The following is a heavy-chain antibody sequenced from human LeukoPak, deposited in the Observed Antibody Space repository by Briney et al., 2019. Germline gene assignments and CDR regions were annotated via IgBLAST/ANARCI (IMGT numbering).Heavy chain of an antibody. Sequence: SETLSLTCTVSGGSISGYYWSWIRQPSRKGLDWIGYMYYSGSTNYNPSLKSRVTISVDTSKNQFSLRLSSVTAADTAVYYCARTNAFDIWGQGTMVTVSS. V-gene: IGHV4-59*08. CDR1: GGSISGYY. CDR3: ARTNAFDI. J-gene: IGHJ3*02. CDR2: MYYSGST.